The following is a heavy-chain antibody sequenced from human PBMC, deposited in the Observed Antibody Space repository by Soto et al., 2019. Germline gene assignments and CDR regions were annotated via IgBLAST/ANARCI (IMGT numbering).Heavy chain of an antibody. J-gene: IGHJ4*01. CDR2: ISSSSSYT. CDR1: GFTFSDSY. D-gene: IGHD3-16*01. CDR3: ATGGRSLINFDH. V-gene: IGHV3-11*06. Sequence: PXRSLRLSRSVAGFTFSDSYMTWIRQAPGKGLEWVSFISSSSSYTNYADSVKGRFTISRDNAKNSLYLQMNSLRAEDTAVYYCATGGRSLINFDHWGQGTMVTVSS.